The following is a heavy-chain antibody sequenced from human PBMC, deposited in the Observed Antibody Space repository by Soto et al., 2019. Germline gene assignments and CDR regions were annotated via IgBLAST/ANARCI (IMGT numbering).Heavy chain of an antibody. CDR2: SNSEGTNT. J-gene: IGHJ4*02. V-gene: IGHV3-74*01. D-gene: IGHD5-12*01. Sequence: EVELVESGGGLVQPGGSLRLYCAASGFNFRSYWIHWVRQAPGKGLMWVSHSNSEGTNTSYADSVKGRFTISRDNAKSTLFLQMTFLRAEDTAVYYCTRSPREWLQLGYFFEYWGQGTLVTVST. CDR1: GFNFRSYW. CDR3: TRSPREWLQLGYFFEY.